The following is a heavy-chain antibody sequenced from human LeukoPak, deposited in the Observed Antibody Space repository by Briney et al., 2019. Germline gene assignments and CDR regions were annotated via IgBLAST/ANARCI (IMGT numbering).Heavy chain of an antibody. J-gene: IGHJ4*02. Sequence: SGTLSLTCAVSGGSISSSNWWSWVRQPPGKGLEWIGEIYHSGSTNYNPSLKSRVTISVDKSKNQFSLKLSSVTAADTAVYYCARGTRHYDYVWGSYRFDYWGQGTLVTVSS. CDR3: ARGTRHYDYVWGSYRFDY. CDR2: IYHSGST. V-gene: IGHV4-4*02. CDR1: GGSISSSNW. D-gene: IGHD3-16*02.